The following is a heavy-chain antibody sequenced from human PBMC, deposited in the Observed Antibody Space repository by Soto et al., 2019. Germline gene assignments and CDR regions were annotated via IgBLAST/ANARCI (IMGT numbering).Heavy chain of an antibody. Sequence: GGSLRLSCAASGFSFSDFGMSWVRQGPGKGLEWVSVISASGDATYYAASVKGRFTLSRDNSKNTLYLQMNSLTVADTAVYYCAKKVTIYAVDPADYWGQGTQVTVSS. CDR2: ISASGDAT. J-gene: IGHJ4*02. D-gene: IGHD3-3*01. V-gene: IGHV3-23*01. CDR3: AKKVTIYAVDPADY. CDR1: GFSFSDFG.